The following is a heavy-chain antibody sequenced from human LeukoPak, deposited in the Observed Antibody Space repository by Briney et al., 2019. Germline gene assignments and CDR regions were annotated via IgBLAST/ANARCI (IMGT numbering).Heavy chain of an antibody. J-gene: IGHJ4*02. D-gene: IGHD1-26*01. CDR3: TRESGSYHGNDY. V-gene: IGHV1-2*06. CDR1: GYIFTDYY. CDR2: INPNNGGT. Sequence: VASVKVSCKASGYIFTDYYMHWVRQAPGQGLEWMGRINPNNGGTNYAQKFQGRVTMTGDTSISTAYMELSSLRSDDTAVYYCTRESGSYHGNDYWGQGTLVTVSS.